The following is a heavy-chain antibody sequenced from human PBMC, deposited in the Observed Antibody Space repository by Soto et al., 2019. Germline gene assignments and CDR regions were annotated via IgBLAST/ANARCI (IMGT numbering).Heavy chain of an antibody. CDR3: ARAYYDFWSASPEDV. CDR2: MSYDGNNQ. CDR1: GFTFSSFA. D-gene: IGHD3-3*01. Sequence: QVQLVESGGGVVQPGRSLRLSCAASGFTFSSFALHWVHQAPGKGLECVAVMSYDGNNQYYADSVKGRFTLSRDNSKNTLYLQMNSLRAEDTAVYYCARAYYDFWSASPEDVWGQGTTVTVSS. V-gene: IGHV3-30-3*01. J-gene: IGHJ6*02.